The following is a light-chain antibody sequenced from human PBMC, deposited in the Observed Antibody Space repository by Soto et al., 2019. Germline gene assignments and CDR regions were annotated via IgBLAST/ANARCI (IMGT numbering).Light chain of an antibody. J-gene: IGKJ1*01. CDR2: AAS. Sequence: DIQMTQSPSRLSASVGDRVTITCRASQSIGYWLAWYQQKPGKAPNLLIYAASTLETGVPSRFSGSVFGTEFTLTIVSLQPDDSASYYSQQYNSFSKTFGRGTKV. CDR3: QQYNSFSKT. CDR1: QSIGYW. V-gene: IGKV1-5*01.